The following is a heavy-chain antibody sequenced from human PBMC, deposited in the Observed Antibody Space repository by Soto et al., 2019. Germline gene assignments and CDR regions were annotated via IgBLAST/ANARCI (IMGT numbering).Heavy chain of an antibody. CDR3: PKDAGVVRSLGFDY. V-gene: IGHV3-23*01. D-gene: IGHD3-3*01. CDR2: ISGSGDTT. CDR1: GFTFTSYA. J-gene: IGHJ4*02. Sequence: EVQLLESGGGLVQPGGSLRLSCVASGFTFTSYAMSWVRQAPGKGLEWVSAISGSGDTTYYADTVKGRSPISRDNSQTPLYLQLTSLRAHDTAVYYCPKDAGVVRSLGFDYWGQGTLVTVSS.